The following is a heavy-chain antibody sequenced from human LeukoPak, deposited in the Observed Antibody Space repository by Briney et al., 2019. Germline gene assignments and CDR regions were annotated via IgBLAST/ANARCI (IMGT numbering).Heavy chain of an antibody. CDR1: GGTFSSYA. CDR2: INTNTGNP. CDR3: ATYDGKEGFDY. D-gene: IGHD4-23*01. V-gene: IGHV7-4-1*02. J-gene: IGHJ4*02. Sequence: ASVKVSCKASGGTFSSYAISWVRQAPGQGLEWMGWINTNTGNPTYAQGFTGRFVFSLDTSVSTAYLQISSLKAEDTAVYYCATYDGKEGFDYWGQGTLVTLSS.